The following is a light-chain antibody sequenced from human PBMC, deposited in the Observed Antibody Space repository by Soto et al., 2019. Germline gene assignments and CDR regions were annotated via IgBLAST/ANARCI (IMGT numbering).Light chain of an antibody. CDR3: QQSYSTLGVT. CDR2: AAS. CDR1: QSISSY. V-gene: IGKV1-39*01. J-gene: IGKJ5*01. Sequence: DIQMTQSPSSLSASVGDRVTITCRASQSISSYLNWYQQKPGKAPKLLIYAASSLQSGVPSRFSGSGSGTDFTLTISSLQPEDFATYYCQQSYSTLGVTFGQGTRLVIK.